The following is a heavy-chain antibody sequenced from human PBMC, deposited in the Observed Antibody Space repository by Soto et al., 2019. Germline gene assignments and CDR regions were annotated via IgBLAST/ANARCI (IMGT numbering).Heavy chain of an antibody. Sequence: GGSLRLSCAVSGFTFGDHYMDWVRQAPGKGLEWVSYISSSSSTIYYADSVKGRFTISRDNAKNSLYLQMNSLRDEDTAVYYCARENYGDYLNWFDPWGQGTLVTVSS. D-gene: IGHD4-17*01. CDR1: GFTFGDHY. CDR3: ARENYGDYLNWFDP. CDR2: ISSSSSTI. V-gene: IGHV3-48*02. J-gene: IGHJ5*02.